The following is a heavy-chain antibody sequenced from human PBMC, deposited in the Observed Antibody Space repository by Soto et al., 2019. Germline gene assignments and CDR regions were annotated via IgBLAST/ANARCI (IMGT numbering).Heavy chain of an antibody. D-gene: IGHD4-17*01. V-gene: IGHV3-48*03. Sequence: GGSLRLSCVASASGFTFWTYEMNWARQAPGKGLEWVSYISSSGSAIYYADSVKGRFTISRDNAKNSLYLQMDSLRAEDTAVYYCARVRLRRNYLGPFDIWGQGTMVTVSS. CDR2: ISSSGSAI. CDR3: ARVRLRRNYLGPFDI. J-gene: IGHJ3*02. CDR1: GFTFWTYE.